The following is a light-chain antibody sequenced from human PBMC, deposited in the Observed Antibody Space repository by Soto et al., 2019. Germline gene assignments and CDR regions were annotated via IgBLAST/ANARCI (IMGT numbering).Light chain of an antibody. Sequence: QSALTQPASVSGSPGQSITISCTGTSSDVGGYNYVSWYQQHPGKAPKIMIYDVSNRPSGVSNRFSGSKSGNTASLTISGLQAEDEADDYCSSYTSSSTVVFGGGTKRTVL. CDR2: DVS. V-gene: IGLV2-14*01. CDR1: SSDVGGYNY. J-gene: IGLJ2*01. CDR3: SSYTSSSTVV.